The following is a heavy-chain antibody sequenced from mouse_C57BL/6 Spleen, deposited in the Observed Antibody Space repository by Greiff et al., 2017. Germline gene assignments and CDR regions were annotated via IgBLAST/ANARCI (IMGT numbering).Heavy chain of an antibody. D-gene: IGHD1-1*01. Sequence: EVQGVESGGDLVKPGGSLKLSCAASGFTFSSYGMSWVRQTPDKRLEWVATISSGGSYTYYPDSVKGRFTISRDNAKNTLYLQMSSLKSEDTAMYYWARKGITTVVDWYFDVWGTGTTVTVSS. CDR2: ISSGGSYT. V-gene: IGHV5-6*01. J-gene: IGHJ1*03. CDR3: ARKGITTVVDWYFDV. CDR1: GFTFSSYG.